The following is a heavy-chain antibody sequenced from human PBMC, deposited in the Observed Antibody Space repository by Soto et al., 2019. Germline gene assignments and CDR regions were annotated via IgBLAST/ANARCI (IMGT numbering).Heavy chain of an antibody. CDR1: GYSFTSYW. D-gene: IGHD3-3*01. V-gene: IGHV5-51*01. CDR3: ASLVDDFWSGYSPFPFDI. J-gene: IGHJ3*02. Sequence: GESLKISCKGSGYSFTSYWIGWVRQMPGKGLEWMGIIYPGDSDTRYSPSFQGQVTISADKSISTAYLQWSSLKAADTAVYYCASLVDDFWSGYSPFPFDIWGQGTMVTVSS. CDR2: IYPGDSDT.